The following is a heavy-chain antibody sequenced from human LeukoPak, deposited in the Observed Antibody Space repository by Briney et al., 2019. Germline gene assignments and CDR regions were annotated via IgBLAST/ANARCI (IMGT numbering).Heavy chain of an antibody. Sequence: GGSLRLSCAASGFTFSSYGMHWVRQAPGKGLEWVAVLWYDGSNKYYADSVKGRFTVSRDNSKNTLYLQMNSLRAEDTAVYYCAKDRRYCSSTSCYPTELDYWGQGTLVTVSS. V-gene: IGHV3-33*06. CDR1: GFTFSSYG. D-gene: IGHD2-2*01. J-gene: IGHJ4*02. CDR2: LWYDGSNK. CDR3: AKDRRYCSSTSCYPTELDY.